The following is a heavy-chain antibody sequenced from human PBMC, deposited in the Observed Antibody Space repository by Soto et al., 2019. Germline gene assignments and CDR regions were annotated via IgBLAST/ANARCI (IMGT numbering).Heavy chain of an antibody. J-gene: IGHJ4*02. CDR3: ARVGDCSGGSCYSAGGAHLDY. V-gene: IGHV4-31*03. CDR2: IYYSGST. D-gene: IGHD2-15*01. Sequence: SETLSLTCTFSGGSSSSGGYYLSWIRQHPGKGLEWIGYIYYSGSTYYNPSLKSRVTISVDTSKNQFSLKLSSVTAADTAVYYCARVGDCSGGSCYSAGGAHLDYWGQGTLVTVSS. CDR1: GGSSSSGGYY.